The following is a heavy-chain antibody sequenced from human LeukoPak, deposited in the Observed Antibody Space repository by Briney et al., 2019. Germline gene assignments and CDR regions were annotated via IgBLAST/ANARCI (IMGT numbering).Heavy chain of an antibody. CDR3: ARIMDGPFYYFDY. CDR2: INHSGST. Sequence: SETLSLTCAVYGGSFSGYYWSWIRQPPGKGLEWIGEINHSGSTNYNPSLKSRVTISVDTSKSQFSLKLSSVTAADTAVYYCARIMDGPFYYFDYWGQGTLVTVSS. V-gene: IGHV4-34*01. CDR1: GGSFSGYY. J-gene: IGHJ4*02. D-gene: IGHD2-8*01.